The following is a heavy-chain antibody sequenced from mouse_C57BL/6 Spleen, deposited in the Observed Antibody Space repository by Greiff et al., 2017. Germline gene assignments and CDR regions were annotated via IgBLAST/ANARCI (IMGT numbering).Heavy chain of an antibody. CDR2: ISYDGSN. J-gene: IGHJ2*01. D-gene: IGHD1-1*01. CDR3: ARDGITTVVAKSY. Sequence: ESGPGLVKPSQSLSLTCSVPGYSITSGYYWNWIRQFPGNKLEWMGYISYDGSNNYNPSLKNRISITRYKSKNQFFLKLNSVTTEDTATYYCARDGITTVVAKSYWGQGTTLTVSS. V-gene: IGHV3-6*01. CDR1: GYSITSGYY.